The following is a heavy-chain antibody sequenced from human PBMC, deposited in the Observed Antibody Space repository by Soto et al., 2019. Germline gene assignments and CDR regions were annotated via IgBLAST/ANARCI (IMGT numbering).Heavy chain of an antibody. V-gene: IGHV3-23*01. CDR2: ISAGGDMT. CDR1: GFTLSSYA. CDR3: ARGDRGGSGSPASYYYSGWDV. D-gene: IGHD3-10*01. Sequence: DVHLLESGGHSVQPGGSLRLSCSASGFTLSSYAMSWVRQAPGQGLEWVSSISAGGDMTYNSDSVKGRFTISRANSNNALFLQMHNLRSEDTALYSCARGDRGGSGSPASYYYSGWDVWGQGATVTVS. J-gene: IGHJ6*02.